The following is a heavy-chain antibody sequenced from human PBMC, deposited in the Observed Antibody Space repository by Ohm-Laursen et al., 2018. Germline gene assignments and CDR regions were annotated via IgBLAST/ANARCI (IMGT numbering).Heavy chain of an antibody. Sequence: SLRLSCAASGFTFGNYAMSWFRQAPGKGLEWVGFIRSKAYGGTTEYAASVKGRFTISRDDSKSIAYLQMNSLKTEDTAVYYCTRVNGDYDWYFDLWGRGTLVTVSS. CDR2: IRSKAYGGTT. D-gene: IGHD4-17*01. CDR1: GFTFGNYA. V-gene: IGHV3-49*03. J-gene: IGHJ2*01. CDR3: TRVNGDYDWYFDL.